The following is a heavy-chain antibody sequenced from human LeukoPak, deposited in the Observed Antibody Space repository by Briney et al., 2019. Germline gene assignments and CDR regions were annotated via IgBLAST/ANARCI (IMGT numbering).Heavy chain of an antibody. J-gene: IGHJ6*03. V-gene: IGHV3-15*01. CDR3: TTPKYQLNYYYYYMDV. Sequence: PGGSLRLSCAASGFTFSNAWMSWVRQAPGKGLEWVGRIKSKTDGGTTDYAAPVNGRFAISRDDSKNTLYLQMNSLKTEDTAVYYCTTPKYQLNYYYYYMDVWGKGTTVTVSS. CDR1: GFTFSNAW. D-gene: IGHD2-2*01. CDR2: IKSKTDGGTT.